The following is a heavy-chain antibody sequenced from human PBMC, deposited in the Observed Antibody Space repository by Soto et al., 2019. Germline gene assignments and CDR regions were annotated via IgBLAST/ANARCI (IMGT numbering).Heavy chain of an antibody. CDR3: ASRITAGY. CDR2: ISSNGLTK. J-gene: IGHJ4*02. Sequence: QVQLVESGGGVVQPGGSLRLSCAVSGFTFSNSGMHWVRQAPGKGLEWVALISSNGLTKYYADSVKGRFTISRDNSKDTLYLQMDSLRPEDTALYYCASRITAGYLGQGTLVTVSS. D-gene: IGHD1-20*01. CDR1: GFTFSNSG. V-gene: IGHV3-30*03.